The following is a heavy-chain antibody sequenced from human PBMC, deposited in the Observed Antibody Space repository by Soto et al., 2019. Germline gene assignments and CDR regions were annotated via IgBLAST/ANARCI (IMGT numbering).Heavy chain of an antibody. D-gene: IGHD3-10*01. V-gene: IGHV1-18*04. Sequence: GASVKVSCKASGYTFTGHQIHWVRQAPGQGLEWMGRISAYNGNTNYAQKLQGRVTMTTDTSTSTAYMELRSLRSDDTAVYYCARDNENYGSGSFYYYYYGMDVWGQGTTVTVSS. CDR3: ARDNENYGSGSFYYYYYGMDV. J-gene: IGHJ6*02. CDR1: GYTFTGHQ. CDR2: ISAYNGNT.